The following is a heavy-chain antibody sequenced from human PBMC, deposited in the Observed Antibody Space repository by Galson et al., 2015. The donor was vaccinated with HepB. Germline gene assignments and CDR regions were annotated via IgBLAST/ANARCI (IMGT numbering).Heavy chain of an antibody. CDR2: INSDGSTT. V-gene: IGHV3-74*01. CDR3: ARASSSHPNWFDP. CDR1: GFTFSSYW. J-gene: IGHJ5*02. Sequence: SLRLSCAASGFTFSSYWMHWVRQAPGKGLVWVSRINSDGSTTNYADSVKGRFTISRDNAKSTLYLQMNSLRAEDTAVYYCARASSSHPNWFDPWGQGTLVTVSS. D-gene: IGHD6-19*01.